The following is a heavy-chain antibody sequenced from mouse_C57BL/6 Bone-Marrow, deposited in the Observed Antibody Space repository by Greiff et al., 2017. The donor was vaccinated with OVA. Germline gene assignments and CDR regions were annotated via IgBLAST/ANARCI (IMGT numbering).Heavy chain of an antibody. V-gene: IGHV1-81*01. D-gene: IGHD1-1*01. CDR1: GYTFTSYG. CDR2: IYPRSGNT. CDR3: ARENYYGSSDWYFDV. J-gene: IGHJ1*03. Sequence: VQLQQSGAELARPGASVKLSCKASGYTFTSYGISWVKQRTGQGLEWIGEIYPRSGNTYYNEKFKGKATLTADKSSSTAYMELRSLTSEDSAVYVCARENYYGSSDWYFDVWGTGTTVTVSS.